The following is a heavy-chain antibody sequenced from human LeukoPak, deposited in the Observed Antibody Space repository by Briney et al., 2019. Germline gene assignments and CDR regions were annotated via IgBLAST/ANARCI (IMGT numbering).Heavy chain of an antibody. CDR1: GFTFSSYS. V-gene: IGHV3-23*01. D-gene: IGHD5-18*01. CDR2: ISGSGGST. J-gene: IGHJ4*02. Sequence: PGGSLRLSCAASGFTFSSYSMNWVRQAPGKGLEWVSAISGSGGSTYYADSVKGRFTISRDNSKNTLYLQMNSLRAEDTAVYYCANSGYSYGRGYFDYWGQGTLVTVSS. CDR3: ANSGYSYGRGYFDY.